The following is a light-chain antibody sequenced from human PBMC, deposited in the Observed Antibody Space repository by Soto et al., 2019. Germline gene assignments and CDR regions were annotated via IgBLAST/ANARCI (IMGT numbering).Light chain of an antibody. CDR2: EGS. CDR3: CSYAGSNNYV. CDR1: RSDVGSYNL. V-gene: IGLV2-23*01. Sequence: QSVLTQPASGAGSPGQSITISCTGTRSDVGSYNLVSWYQEHPGKAPKLMIYEGSKRPSGVSSRFSASKSGNTASLTISGLQAEDEADYYCCSYAGSNNYVFGTGTKVTVL. J-gene: IGLJ1*01.